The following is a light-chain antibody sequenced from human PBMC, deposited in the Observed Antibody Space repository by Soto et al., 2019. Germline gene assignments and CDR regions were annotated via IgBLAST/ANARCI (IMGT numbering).Light chain of an antibody. CDR2: GAS. CDR3: QQYNNWPFT. Sequence: EIMMTQSPVTLSVSPGETATLSCGASQSVNSNLAWYQQKPGQAPRRLIYGASTRATGIPASFIGNGSGTEFTLTASSLQPEDFAVYYCQQYNNWPFTFGPGTKVDIK. V-gene: IGKV3-15*01. CDR1: QSVNSN. J-gene: IGKJ3*01.